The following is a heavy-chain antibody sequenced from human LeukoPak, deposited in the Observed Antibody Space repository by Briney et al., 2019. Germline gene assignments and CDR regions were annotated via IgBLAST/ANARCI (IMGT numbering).Heavy chain of an antibody. CDR2: IYYSGST. J-gene: IGHJ2*01. CDR1: GGSISSSSYY. CDR3: ARQTYYYDSSGHPYWYFDL. D-gene: IGHD3-22*01. Sequence: SETLSLTCTASGGSISSSSYYWGWIRQPPGKGLEWIGTIYYSGSTYYNPSLKSRLTMSVDTSKNQFSLKLSSVTVADTAIYYCARQTYYYDSSGHPYWYFDLWGRGTLVTVSS. V-gene: IGHV4-39*01.